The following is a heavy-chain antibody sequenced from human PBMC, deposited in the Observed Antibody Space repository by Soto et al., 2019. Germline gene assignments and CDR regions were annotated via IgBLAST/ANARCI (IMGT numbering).Heavy chain of an antibody. CDR3: AKGFLSGGYCANGVCYHFDY. J-gene: IGHJ4*02. CDR1: GFTFSRYG. D-gene: IGHD2-8*01. V-gene: IGHV3-30*18. CDR2: MSYDGNNK. Sequence: TGGSLRLSCAASGFTFSRYGMHWVRQAPGKGLEWVAVMSYDGNNKYYADSVKGRFTVSRDNSRNTQYLQMNSLKVEDTAVYFCAKGFLSGGYCANGVCYHFDYWGQGTPVTVSS.